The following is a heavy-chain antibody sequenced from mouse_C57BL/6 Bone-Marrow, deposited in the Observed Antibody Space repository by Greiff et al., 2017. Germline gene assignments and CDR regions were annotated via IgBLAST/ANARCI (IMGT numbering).Heavy chain of an antibody. CDR1: GYTFTSYT. D-gene: IGHD2-1*01. Sequence: QVQLQQSGAELARPGASVKMSCKASGYTFTSYTMHWVKQRPGQGLEWIGYINPSSGYTKYNQKFKDKATLTADKSSSTAYMQLSSLTSEDSAVYYCAREKNYGNFYYAMDYWGQGTSVTVSS. V-gene: IGHV1-4*01. J-gene: IGHJ4*01. CDR3: AREKNYGNFYYAMDY. CDR2: INPSSGYT.